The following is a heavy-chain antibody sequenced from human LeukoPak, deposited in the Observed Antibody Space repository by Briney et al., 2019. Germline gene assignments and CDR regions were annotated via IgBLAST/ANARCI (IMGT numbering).Heavy chain of an antibody. D-gene: IGHD1-26*01. V-gene: IGHV4-59*08. CDR2: IYYSGST. CDR1: GGSISTYY. CDR3: ARHDAGLVGPMDI. Sequence: SETLSLTCTVSGGSISTYYWSWIRQPPGKGLECIGYIYYSGSTNYNPSLMSRVTISVGTSKTQFSLKLSSVTAADTAVYYCARHDAGLVGPMDIWGQGTMVTVSS. J-gene: IGHJ3*02.